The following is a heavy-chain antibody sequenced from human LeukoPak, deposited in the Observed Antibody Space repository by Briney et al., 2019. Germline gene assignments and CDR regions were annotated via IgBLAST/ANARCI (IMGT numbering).Heavy chain of an antibody. CDR3: ARHEYGDSNYFDH. Sequence: SETLSLTCAVYGGSFSDYYWTWIRQAPGKGLEWIGEINHSGSANYNPSLKSRITMSVDTSKSQFSLKLTSVTAADTAVYYCARHEYGDSNYFDHWGQGTLVTVSS. J-gene: IGHJ4*02. CDR1: GGSFSDYY. V-gene: IGHV4-34*01. CDR2: INHSGSA. D-gene: IGHD2-21*02.